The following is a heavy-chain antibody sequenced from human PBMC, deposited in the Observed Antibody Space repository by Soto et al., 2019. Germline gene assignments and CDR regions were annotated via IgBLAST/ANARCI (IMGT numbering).Heavy chain of an antibody. CDR1: GGSISSGGYY. D-gene: IGHD3-22*01. V-gene: IGHV4-31*03. CDR3: ARESGYDSSGDDAFDI. CDR2: IYYSGST. J-gene: IGHJ3*02. Sequence: PSETLSLTCTVSGGSISSGGYYWSWIRQHPGKGLEWIGYIYYSGSTYYNPSLKSRVTISVDTSKNQFSLKLSSVTAADTAVYYCARESGYDSSGDDAFDIWGQGTMVTVSS.